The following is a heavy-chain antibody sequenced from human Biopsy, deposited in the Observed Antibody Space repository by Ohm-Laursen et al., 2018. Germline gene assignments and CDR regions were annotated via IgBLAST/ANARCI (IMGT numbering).Heavy chain of an antibody. CDR3: AREAIGYQLPCDD. CDR1: TGTFDSYG. Sequence: SVKVSCKASTGTFDSYGVTWVRQAPGQGLEWMGRIIPILRTTTYAPRFQGRVTFTADKSSSTAYLELSSLTSEDTAVYFCAREAIGYQLPCDDWGQGTLVTVSS. D-gene: IGHD2-2*01. J-gene: IGHJ4*02. CDR2: IIPILRTT. V-gene: IGHV1-69*04.